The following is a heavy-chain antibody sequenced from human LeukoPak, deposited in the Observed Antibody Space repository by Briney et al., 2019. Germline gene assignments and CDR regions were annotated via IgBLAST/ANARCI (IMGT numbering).Heavy chain of an antibody. Sequence: SETLSLTCAVYGGSFSGYYWSWIRQPPGKGLEWIGEINHSGSTNYNPSLKSRVTISVDTSKNQFSLRLSSVTAADTAVYYCARVPLTMTNQTHWGYYHMDVWGKGTTVTVSS. CDR2: INHSGST. J-gene: IGHJ6*03. V-gene: IGHV4-34*01. CDR3: ARVPLTMTNQTHWGYYHMDV. D-gene: IGHD3-22*01. CDR1: GGSFSGYY.